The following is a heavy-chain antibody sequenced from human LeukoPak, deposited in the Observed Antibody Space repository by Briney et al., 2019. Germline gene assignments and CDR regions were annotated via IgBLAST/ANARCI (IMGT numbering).Heavy chain of an antibody. CDR3: ARGTRDYDFWSGWFMVFDP. D-gene: IGHD3-3*01. V-gene: IGHV1-24*01. CDR1: GYTLTELS. CDR2: FDPEDGET. Sequence: ASVKVSCKVSGYTLTELSMHWVRQAPGKGLEWMGGFDPEDGETIYAQKFQGRVTMTEDTSTDTAYMELSSLRSEDTAVYYCARGTRDYDFWSGWFMVFDPWGQGTLVTVSS. J-gene: IGHJ5*02.